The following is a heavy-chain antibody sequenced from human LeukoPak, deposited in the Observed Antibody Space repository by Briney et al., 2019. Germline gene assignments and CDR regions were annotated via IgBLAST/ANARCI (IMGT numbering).Heavy chain of an antibody. Sequence: GGSLRLSCAASGFTFSSYAMSWVRQAPGKGLEWVPAISGSGGSTYYADSVKGRFTISRDNSKNTLYLQMNSLRAEGTAVYYCAKAQQQRTRNGGNFDYWGQGTLVTVSS. CDR2: ISGSGGST. CDR1: GFTFSSYA. D-gene: IGHD6-13*01. V-gene: IGHV3-23*01. J-gene: IGHJ4*02. CDR3: AKAQQQRTRNGGNFDY.